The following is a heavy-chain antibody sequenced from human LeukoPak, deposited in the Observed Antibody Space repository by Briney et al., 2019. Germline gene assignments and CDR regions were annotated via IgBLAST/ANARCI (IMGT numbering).Heavy chain of an antibody. CDR1: GFTFSDYY. CDR2: IGSSSGVT. J-gene: IGHJ4*02. Sequence: GGSLRLSCAASGFTFSDYYMTWIRQAPGQGLEWVSYIGSSSGVTYYGDSVKGRFTISRDNAKNSLYLEMNSLRAEDTAVYYCARTANFAAGYYIDYWGQGTLVTVSS. V-gene: IGHV3-11*04. CDR3: ARTANFAAGYYIDY. D-gene: IGHD6-13*01.